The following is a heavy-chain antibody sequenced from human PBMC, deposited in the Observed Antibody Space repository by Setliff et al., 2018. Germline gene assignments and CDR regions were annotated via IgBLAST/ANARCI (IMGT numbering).Heavy chain of an antibody. CDR1: GFTFSNYA. CDR3: AKGSVPIVGTTYSFDY. J-gene: IGHJ4*02. V-gene: IGHV3-23*01. D-gene: IGHD1-26*01. CDR2: IRGRGGST. Sequence: GGSLRLSCAASGFTFSNYAMNWVRQAPGQGLEWVSGIRGRGGSTYYIDSVRGRFTVSRDNSKNTLYLQMNSLRAEDTAVYYCAKGSVPIVGTTYSFDYWGQGTLVTVSS.